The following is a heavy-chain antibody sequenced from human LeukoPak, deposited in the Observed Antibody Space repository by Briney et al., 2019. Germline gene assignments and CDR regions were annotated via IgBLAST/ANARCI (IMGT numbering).Heavy chain of an antibody. CDR3: ARHSRVIVGATCAFDI. CDR1: DYSITSDYY. V-gene: IGHV4-38-2*01. J-gene: IGHJ3*02. Sequence: SETLSLTCAGSDYSITSDYYWGWIRQPPGKGLEWIGSIHHRGSIYYNPSLKSRVTLSLDTSKSQFSLRLSSVTAADTALYYCARHSRVIVGATCAFDIWGQGTKVTVS. CDR2: IHHRGSI. D-gene: IGHD1-26*01.